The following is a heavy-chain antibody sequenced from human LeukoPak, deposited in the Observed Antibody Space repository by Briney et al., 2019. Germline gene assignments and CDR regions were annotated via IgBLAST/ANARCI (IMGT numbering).Heavy chain of an antibody. V-gene: IGHV4-4*02. D-gene: IGHD1-14*01. CDR1: GGSITTTNY. J-gene: IGHJ6*02. Sequence: SGTLSLTCGVSGGSITTTNYWSWVRQSPGRGLEWIGEISLSGYTGFNPSLRGRVTISVDKSKNQFSLKLSSVTAADTAVYYCARDLSDSGPYYYGMDVWGQGTTVTVSS. CDR3: ARDLSDSGPYYYGMDV. CDR2: ISLSGYT.